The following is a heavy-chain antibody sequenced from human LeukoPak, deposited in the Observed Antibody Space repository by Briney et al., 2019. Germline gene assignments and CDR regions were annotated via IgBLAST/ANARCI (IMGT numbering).Heavy chain of an antibody. CDR2: IWYDGSNK. CDR3: ARDRGGYCSSTSCSFNDAFDI. V-gene: IGHV3-33*01. Sequence: PGGSLRLSCAASGFTFSSYGMHWVRQAPGKGLEWVAVIWYDGSNKYYADSVKGRFTISRDNSKNTLYLQMNSLRAKDTAVYYCARDRGGYCSSTSCSFNDAFDIWGQGTMVTVSS. CDR1: GFTFSSYG. D-gene: IGHD2-2*01. J-gene: IGHJ3*02.